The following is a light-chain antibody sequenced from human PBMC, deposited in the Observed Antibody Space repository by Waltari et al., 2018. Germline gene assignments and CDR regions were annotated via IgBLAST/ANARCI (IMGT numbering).Light chain of an antibody. CDR3: SSYTSSSTPLV. J-gene: IGLJ3*02. CDR2: EVS. Sequence: PGQSITISCTGTSSDVGGYNYVSWYQQHPGIAPKLMIYEVSNRPSGVSNRFSGSKSGNTASLTISGLQAEDEADYYCSSYTSSSTPLVFGGGTKLTVL. V-gene: IGLV2-14*01. CDR1: SSDVGGYNY.